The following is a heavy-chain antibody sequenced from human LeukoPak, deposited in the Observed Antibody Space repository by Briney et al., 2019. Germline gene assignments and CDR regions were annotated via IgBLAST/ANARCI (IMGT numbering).Heavy chain of an antibody. V-gene: IGHV1-46*01. Sequence: ASVKVSCKASGYTFTSYYMHWVRQAPGQGLEWMGIINPSGGSTSYAQKFQGRVTMTRDTSTSTVYMELSSLRSEDTAVYYCASGQMVRGVLNWSDPWGQGTLVTVSS. CDR3: ASGQMVRGVLNWSDP. J-gene: IGHJ5*02. CDR1: GYTFTSYY. D-gene: IGHD3-10*01. CDR2: INPSGGST.